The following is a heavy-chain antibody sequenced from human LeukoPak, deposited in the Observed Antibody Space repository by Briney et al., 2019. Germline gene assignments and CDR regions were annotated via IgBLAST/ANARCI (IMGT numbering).Heavy chain of an antibody. Sequence: PSETLSLTCTVSGGSISSYYWSWIRQPPGKGLEWIGYIYYSGSTNYNPSLKSRVTISVDTSKNQFSLKLSSVTAADTAVYYCARAPPRGALGFDAFDIWGQGTMVTVSS. D-gene: IGHD1-26*01. CDR3: ARAPPRGALGFDAFDI. V-gene: IGHV4-59*01. J-gene: IGHJ3*02. CDR1: GGSISSYY. CDR2: IYYSGST.